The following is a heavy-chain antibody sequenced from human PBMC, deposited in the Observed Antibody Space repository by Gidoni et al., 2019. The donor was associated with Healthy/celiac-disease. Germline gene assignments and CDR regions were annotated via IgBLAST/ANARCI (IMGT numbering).Heavy chain of an antibody. CDR3: AREPTPPSPIFGVRGYYYYYYMDV. J-gene: IGHJ6*03. CDR1: GGTFSSYA. D-gene: IGHD3-3*01. Sequence: QVQLVQSGAEVKKPGSSVKVSCKASGGTFSSYASSWVRQAPGQGLEWMGGIIPIFGTANYAQKFQGRVTITADESTSTAYMELSSLRSEDTAVYYCAREPTPPSPIFGVRGYYYYYYMDVWGKGTTVTVSS. CDR2: IIPIFGTA. V-gene: IGHV1-69*01.